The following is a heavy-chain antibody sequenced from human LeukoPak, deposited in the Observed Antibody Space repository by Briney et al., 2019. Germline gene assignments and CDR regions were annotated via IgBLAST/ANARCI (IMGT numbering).Heavy chain of an antibody. CDR3: ARVPMIPRRAFDI. D-gene: IGHD3-22*01. Sequence: TSETLSLTCTVSGGSISSGGYSWSWIRQPPGKGLEWIGYIYHSGSTYYNPSLKSRVTILVDRSKNQFSLKLSSVTAADTAVYYCARVPMIPRRAFDIWGQGTMVTVSS. CDR2: IYHSGST. V-gene: IGHV4-30-2*01. CDR1: GGSISSGGYS. J-gene: IGHJ3*02.